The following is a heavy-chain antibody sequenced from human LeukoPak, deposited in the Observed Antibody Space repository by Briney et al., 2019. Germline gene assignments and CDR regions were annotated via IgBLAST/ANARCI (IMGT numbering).Heavy chain of an antibody. D-gene: IGHD1-26*01. CDR3: VRGAWELLSHYWYFDL. CDR2: TYYRSKWYT. J-gene: IGHJ2*01. Sequence: SQTLSLTCAISGDSVSSNNAAWNWIRQSPSRGLEWLGRTYYRSKWYTEYAVSVKSRITINPDTSKNQFSLQLNSVTPEDTAVYYCVRGAWELLSHYWYFDLWGRGTLVTVSS. V-gene: IGHV6-1*01. CDR1: GDSVSSNNAA.